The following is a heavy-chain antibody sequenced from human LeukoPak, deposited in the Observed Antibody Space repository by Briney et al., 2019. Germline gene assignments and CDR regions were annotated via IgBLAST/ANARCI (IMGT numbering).Heavy chain of an antibody. J-gene: IGHJ4*02. Sequence: SETLSLTCTVSGGSISSYYWSWIRQPPGKGLEWIGYIYTSGSTNYNPSLKSRITISVDTSKNQFSLKLSSVTAADTAVYYCARHRFGSWYVFDYWGQGTLVTVSS. CDR3: ARHRFGSWYVFDY. V-gene: IGHV4-4*09. CDR1: GGSISSYY. CDR2: IYTSGST. D-gene: IGHD6-13*01.